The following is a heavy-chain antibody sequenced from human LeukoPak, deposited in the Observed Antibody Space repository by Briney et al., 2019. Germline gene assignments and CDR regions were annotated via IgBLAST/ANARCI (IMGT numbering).Heavy chain of an antibody. CDR2: IYHSGNT. CDR3: ARSFLFVVVPAASPGAFDI. J-gene: IGHJ3*02. V-gene: IGHV4-39*07. CDR1: GGSISSSSYY. D-gene: IGHD2-2*01. Sequence: PSETLSLTCTVSGGSISSSSYYWGWIRQPPGKGLEWIGYIYHSGNTYYNPSLKSRVTISVDRSKNQFSLKLSSVTAADTAVYYCARSFLFVVVPAASPGAFDIWGQGTMVTVSS.